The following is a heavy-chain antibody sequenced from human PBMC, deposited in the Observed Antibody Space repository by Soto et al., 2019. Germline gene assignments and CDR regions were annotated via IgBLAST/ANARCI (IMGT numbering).Heavy chain of an antibody. CDR2: IYYSGST. CDR3: ARHGVAAREFDY. J-gene: IGHJ4*02. CDR1: GGSISSYY. Sequence: SETLSLTCTVSGGSISSYYWSWIRQPPGKGLEWIGYIYYSGSTNYNPSLKSRVTISVDTSKNQFSLKLSSVTAADTAVYYCARHGVAAREFDYWGQGTLVTVSS. V-gene: IGHV4-59*08. D-gene: IGHD6-6*01.